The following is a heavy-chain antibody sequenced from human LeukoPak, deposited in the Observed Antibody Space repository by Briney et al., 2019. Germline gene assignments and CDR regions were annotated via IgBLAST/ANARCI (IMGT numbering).Heavy chain of an antibody. J-gene: IGHJ5*02. CDR1: GESFTGYN. V-gene: IGHV4-34*01. D-gene: IGHD6-13*01. CDR2: INPSGST. CDR3: ARDGADARYSSSWYEYNWFDP. Sequence: SETLSLTCAVFGESFTGYNGAWIRQPPGKGLEWIGEINPSGSTNYNPSLKSRVTISLDTSNQFSLRLTSVTAADTAVYYCARDGADARYSSSWYEYNWFDPWGQGTLVTVSS.